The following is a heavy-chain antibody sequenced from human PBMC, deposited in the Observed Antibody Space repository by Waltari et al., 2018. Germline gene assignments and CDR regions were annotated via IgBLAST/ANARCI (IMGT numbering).Heavy chain of an antibody. J-gene: IGHJ6*03. CDR2: ISWNSGSI. CDR3: AKEAYGDYYYMDV. Sequence: EVQLVESGGGLVQPGRSLRLSCAASGFTFDDYGMHWVRQAPGKGLEWVSGISWNSGSIGYADSVKGRFTISRDNAKNSLYLQMNSLRPEDTALYYCAKEAYGDYYYMDVWGKGTTVTVSS. V-gene: IGHV3-9*01. CDR1: GFTFDDYG. D-gene: IGHD4-17*01.